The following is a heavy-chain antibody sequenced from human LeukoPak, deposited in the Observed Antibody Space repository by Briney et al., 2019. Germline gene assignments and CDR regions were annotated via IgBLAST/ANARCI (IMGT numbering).Heavy chain of an antibody. CDR3: ARSPIVTGYYTRWYFDL. J-gene: IGHJ2*01. V-gene: IGHV4-38-2*01. CDR2: IYHSGNS. Sequence: SETLSLTCAVSGYSISSGYYWGWIRQPPGKGLEWIGSIYHSGNSYYNPYLKSRVTISVDTSKNQLSLKMSSVTAADTAVHYCARSPIVTGYYTRWYFDLWGRGTLVTVSS. D-gene: IGHD3-9*01. CDR1: GYSISSGYY.